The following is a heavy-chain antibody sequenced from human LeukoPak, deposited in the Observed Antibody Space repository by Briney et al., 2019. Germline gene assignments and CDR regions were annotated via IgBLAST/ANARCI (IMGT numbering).Heavy chain of an antibody. CDR1: GFTFSSYE. D-gene: IGHD5-12*01. V-gene: IGHV3-48*03. J-gene: IGHJ4*02. CDR2: ISSSGSTI. Sequence: GGSLRLSCAASGFTFSSYEMNWVRQAPGKGLEWVSYISSSGSTIYYADSVKGRFTISRDNAKNSLYLQMNSLRAEDTAVYYCARNYRRATGAFDYWGQGTLVTVSS. CDR3: ARNYRRATGAFDY.